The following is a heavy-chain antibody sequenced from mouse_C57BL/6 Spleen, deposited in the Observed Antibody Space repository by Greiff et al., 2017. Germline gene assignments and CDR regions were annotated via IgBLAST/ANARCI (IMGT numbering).Heavy chain of an antibody. CDR1: GYTFTSYW. J-gene: IGHJ2*01. D-gene: IGHD1-1*01. CDR3: ARGTLLRGILFDY. CDR2: IDPSDSAT. V-gene: IGHV1-52*01. Sequence: QVQLQQPGAELVRPGSSVKLSCKASGYTFTSYWMHWVKQRPIQGLEWIGNIDPSDSATHYNQKFKDKATLTVDKSSSTAYMQLSSRTSEDSAGYCCARGTLLRGILFDYWGQGTTLTVSS.